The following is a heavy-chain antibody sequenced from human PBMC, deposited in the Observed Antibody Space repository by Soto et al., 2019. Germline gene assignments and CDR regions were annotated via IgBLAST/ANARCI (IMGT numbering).Heavy chain of an antibody. J-gene: IGHJ5*02. CDR2: IIPIFGTA. CDR1: GGTFSSYA. V-gene: IGHV1-69*13. CDR3: ARESLRVMGYSYGFNWFDP. Sequence: SVKVSCKASGGTFSSYAISWVRQAPGQGLEWMGGIIPIFGTANYAQKFQGRVTITADESTSTAYMELSSLRSEDTAVYYCARESLRVMGYSYGFNWFDPWGQGTLVTVSS. D-gene: IGHD5-18*01.